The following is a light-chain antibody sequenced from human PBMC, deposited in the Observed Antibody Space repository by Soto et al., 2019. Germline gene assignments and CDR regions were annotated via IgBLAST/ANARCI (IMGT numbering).Light chain of an antibody. Sequence: QSVLTQPPSVSAAPGQKVTISCSGSSSNIGNNYVSWYQQLPGTAPKLLIYTNNQRPSGVPDRFSGSKSGTSASLAISGLRSEDEADYCCAAWDDSLSAWVFGGGTKLTVL. CDR2: TNN. CDR1: SSNIGNNY. CDR3: AAWDDSLSAWV. V-gene: IGLV1-47*02. J-gene: IGLJ3*02.